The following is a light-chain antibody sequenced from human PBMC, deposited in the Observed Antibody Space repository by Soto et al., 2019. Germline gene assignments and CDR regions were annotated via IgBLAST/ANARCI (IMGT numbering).Light chain of an antibody. CDR2: VGS. Sequence: SYELTQPPSVSVAPGQTARITCGGDNIGRKSVHWYQQKPGQAPVLVVYVGSDRPAGIPERFSGSNSGNTATLTISRVEAGDEADYYCQVWDSTSDHPVFGTGTKLTVL. CDR1: NIGRKS. J-gene: IGLJ1*01. V-gene: IGLV3-21*02. CDR3: QVWDSTSDHPV.